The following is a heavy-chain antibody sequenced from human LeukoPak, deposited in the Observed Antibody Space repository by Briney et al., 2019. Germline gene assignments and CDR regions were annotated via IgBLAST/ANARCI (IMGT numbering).Heavy chain of an antibody. D-gene: IGHD6-6*01. V-gene: IGHV3-48*03. J-gene: IGHJ4*02. Sequence: GGSLRLSCAASGFTFNNFEMNWVRQAPGKGLEWVSYISYSGISTYYADSVKGRFTISRDNPKNSVYLQMNSLSAEDTAVYYCARGGSSSPVISVHWGQGTLVTVSS. CDR3: ARGGSSSPVISVH. CDR1: GFTFNNFE. CDR2: ISYSGIST.